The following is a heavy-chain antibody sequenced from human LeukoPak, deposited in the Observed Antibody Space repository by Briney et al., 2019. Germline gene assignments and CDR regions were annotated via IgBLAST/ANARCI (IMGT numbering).Heavy chain of an antibody. Sequence: ASVKVSCKASGYTFTSYGISWVRQAPGQGLEWMGWISAYNGNTNYAQKPQGRVTMTTDTSTSTAYMELRSLRSDDTAVYYCAREGYYDILTGYTDYWGQGTLVTVSS. J-gene: IGHJ4*02. CDR1: GYTFTSYG. V-gene: IGHV1-18*01. CDR3: AREGYYDILTGYTDY. CDR2: ISAYNGNT. D-gene: IGHD3-9*01.